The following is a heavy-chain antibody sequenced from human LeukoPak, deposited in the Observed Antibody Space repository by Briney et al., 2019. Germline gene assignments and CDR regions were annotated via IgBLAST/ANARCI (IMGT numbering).Heavy chain of an antibody. Sequence: SETLSLTCAVSGVPFSNYYWSWVRQSPRQGLDWIGEINHSGYTNYNPSLKSRVTMSIDTSKNQFSLILTSVTAADAGVYYCTRAVAGHPDWGQGTLVTVSS. CDR3: TRAVAGHPD. J-gene: IGHJ4*02. CDR1: GVPFSNYY. CDR2: INHSGYT. D-gene: IGHD6-19*01. V-gene: IGHV4-34*01.